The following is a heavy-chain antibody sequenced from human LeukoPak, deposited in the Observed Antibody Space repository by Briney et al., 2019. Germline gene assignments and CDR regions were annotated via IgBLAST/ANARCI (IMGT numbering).Heavy chain of an antibody. J-gene: IGHJ6*03. CDR3: AKQGGYPYANYYYYMDV. D-gene: IGHD5-18*01. CDR1: GFTFSSYG. CDR2: IRYDGSNK. V-gene: IGHV3-30*02. Sequence: GGSLRLSCAASGFTFSSYGMHWVRQAPGKGLEWVAFIRYDGSNKYYADSVKGRFTISRDNSKNTLYLQMNSLRAEDTAVYYCAKQGGYPYANYYYYMDVWGKGTTVTVSS.